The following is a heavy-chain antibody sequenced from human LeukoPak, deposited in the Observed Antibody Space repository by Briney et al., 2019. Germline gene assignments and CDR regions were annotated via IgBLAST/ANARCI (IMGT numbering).Heavy chain of an antibody. CDR1: GFTVSDYS. J-gene: IGHJ6*03. CDR2: ISGSGSYT. CDR3: AKNGDRGAYCTGGTCYPYFYYYMDV. D-gene: IGHD2-15*01. Sequence: GGSLRLSCAASGFTVSDYSMSWVRQAPGKGLEWVSAISGSGSYTDYADSVKGRFTISRDNSKNTLYLQMNSLRAEDTAIYYCAKNGDRGAYCTGGTCYPYFYYYMDVWGKGTTVTI. V-gene: IGHV3-23*01.